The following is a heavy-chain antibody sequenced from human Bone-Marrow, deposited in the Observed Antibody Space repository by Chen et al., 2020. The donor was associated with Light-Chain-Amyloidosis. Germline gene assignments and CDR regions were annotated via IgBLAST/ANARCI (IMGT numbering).Heavy chain of an antibody. CDR2: IRYDGSNK. V-gene: IGHV3-30*02. J-gene: IGHJ4*02. CDR1: GFTFSSYG. D-gene: IGHD1-26*01. Sequence: QVQLVESGGGVVQPGGSLRLSCAASGFTFSSYGMHWVRQAPGKGLVWVAFIRYDGSNKYYADSVKGRFTISRDNSKNTLYMEMNSLRAEDTAVYDCAKGGSGRVGYWGQGTLVTVSS. CDR3: AKGGSGRVGY.